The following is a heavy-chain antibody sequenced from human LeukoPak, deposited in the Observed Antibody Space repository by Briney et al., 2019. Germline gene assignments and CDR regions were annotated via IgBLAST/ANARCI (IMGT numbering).Heavy chain of an antibody. V-gene: IGHV1-24*01. Sequence: GASVKVSCKVSGYTLTELSMHWVRQAPGKGLEWMGGFDPEDGETIYAQKFQGRVTMTEDTSTDTAYMELRSLRSDDTAVYYCATVNSYGYYGTDYWGQGTLVTVPS. D-gene: IGHD5-18*01. CDR1: GYTLTELS. CDR3: ATVNSYGYYGTDY. J-gene: IGHJ4*02. CDR2: FDPEDGET.